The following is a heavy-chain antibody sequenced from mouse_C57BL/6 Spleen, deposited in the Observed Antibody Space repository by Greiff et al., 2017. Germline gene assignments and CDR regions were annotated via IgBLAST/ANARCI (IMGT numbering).Heavy chain of an antibody. CDR1: GFTFSSYG. CDR3: ARGHDY. Sequence: EVKLVESGGDLVKPGGSLKLSCAASGFTFSSYGMSWVRQTPDKRLEWVATISSGGSYTNYPDSVKGRVTISRDNAKNTLYLQMSSLKSEDTAMYYCARGHDYWGQGTTLTVSS. V-gene: IGHV5-6*02. CDR2: ISSGGSYT. J-gene: IGHJ2*01.